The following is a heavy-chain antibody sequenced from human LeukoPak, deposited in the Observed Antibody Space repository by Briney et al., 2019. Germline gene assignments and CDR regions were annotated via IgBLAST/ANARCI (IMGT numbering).Heavy chain of an antibody. D-gene: IGHD5-24*01. V-gene: IGHV3-64D*06. CDR3: VGDGRDVYNRDFHR. CDR1: GPSLTSFC. CDR2: SSGKWSST. Sequence: GESLTLSWHPAGPSLTSFCTHWDRPAPGKGLEYVSFSSGKWSSTEDSDTVKGRFTISRYNSKKTVFLQMCSLRAGDTAVYYCVGDGRDVYNRDFHRWGQGTLVTVSS. J-gene: IGHJ1*01.